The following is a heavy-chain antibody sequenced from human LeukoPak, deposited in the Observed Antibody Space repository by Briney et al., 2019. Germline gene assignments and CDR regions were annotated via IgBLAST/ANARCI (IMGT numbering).Heavy chain of an antibody. D-gene: IGHD3-9*01. CDR2: ISAYNGNT. V-gene: IGHV1-18*01. J-gene: IGHJ6*03. Sequence: ASVKVSCKASGYTFTNYAISWVRQAPGQGLEWMGWISAYNGNTNYAQKLQGRVTMTTDTSTSTAYMELRSLRSDDTAVYYCARENRRLNHYDILTGYYYYYMDVWGKGTAVTVS. CDR1: GYTFTNYA. CDR3: ARENRRLNHYDILTGYYYYYMDV.